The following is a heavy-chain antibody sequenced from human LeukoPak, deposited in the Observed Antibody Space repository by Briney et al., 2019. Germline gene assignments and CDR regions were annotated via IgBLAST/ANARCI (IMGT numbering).Heavy chain of an antibody. CDR1: GFTFSSYA. J-gene: IGHJ3*02. CDR3: AIDQRTSSIKGAFDI. CDR2: ISASGGST. Sequence: GGSLRLSCAASGFTFSSYAMAWVRQAPGKGLEWVSGISASGGSTYYAASVKGRFTVSRDKSRNTLSLQMDSLGAEDTAVYYCAIDQRTSSIKGAFDIWGQGTMVTVSS. V-gene: IGHV3-23*01. D-gene: IGHD2-2*01.